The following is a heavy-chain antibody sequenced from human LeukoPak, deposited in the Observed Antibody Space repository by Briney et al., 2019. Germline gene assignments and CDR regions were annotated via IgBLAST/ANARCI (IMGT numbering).Heavy chain of an antibody. J-gene: IGHJ4*02. D-gene: IGHD2-21*02. CDR1: GFTFSSYA. V-gene: IGHV3-64D*06. CDR2: IINNGGST. CDR3: VNDYCGADCHL. Sequence: GGSLRLSCSTSGFTFSSYAMNWVRQAPGKGLEYVSGIINNGGSTYYADSVKGRFTVSRDNSKNTLFLQMSSLRPEDTAVYYCVNDYCGADCHLWGQGTLVTVST.